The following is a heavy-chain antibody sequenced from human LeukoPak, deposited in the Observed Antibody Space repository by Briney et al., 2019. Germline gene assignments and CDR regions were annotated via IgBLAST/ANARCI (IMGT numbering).Heavy chain of an antibody. Sequence: GGSLRLSCAVSGFTFSFYSMNWVRQAPGKGLEWVSSITSDSTDIYYADSVKGRFTISRDNAKNSLYLHMNNLRVEDTAVYYCARVERYYFGSGSHSDFWGQGTLVTVSS. CDR2: ITSDSTDI. CDR3: ARVERYYFGSGSHSDF. CDR1: GFTFSFYS. D-gene: IGHD3-10*01. J-gene: IGHJ4*02. V-gene: IGHV3-21*01.